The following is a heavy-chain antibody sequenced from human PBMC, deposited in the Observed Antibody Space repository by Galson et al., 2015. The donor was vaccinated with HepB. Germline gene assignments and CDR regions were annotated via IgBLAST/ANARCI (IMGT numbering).Heavy chain of an antibody. Sequence: QVQLQESGPGLVKPSQTLSLTCTVSGGSISSGGYYWSWIRQHPGKGLEWIGYIYYSGSTYYNPSLKSRVTISVDTSKNQFSLKLSSVTAADTAVYYCARGYCSGGSCYRRGDLYYYYYMDVWGKGTTVTVSS. J-gene: IGHJ6*03. CDR3: ARGYCSGGSCYRRGDLYYYYYMDV. D-gene: IGHD2-15*01. V-gene: IGHV4-31*03. CDR1: GGSISSGGYY. CDR2: IYYSGST.